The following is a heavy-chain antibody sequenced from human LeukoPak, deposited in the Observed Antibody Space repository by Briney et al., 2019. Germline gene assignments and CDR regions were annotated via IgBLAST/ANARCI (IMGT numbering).Heavy chain of an antibody. CDR3: ATAPGGGSGSGYGMDV. D-gene: IGHD3-10*01. CDR1: GATFSSYA. V-gene: IGHV1-69*06. CDR2: IIPIFGTA. J-gene: IGHJ6*04. Sequence: VASVKVSCKASGATFSSYAISWVRQAPGQGLEWMGGIIPIFGTANYAQKFQGRVTITADKSTSTAYMELSSLRSEDTAVYYCATAPGGGSGSGYGMDVWGKGTTVTVSS.